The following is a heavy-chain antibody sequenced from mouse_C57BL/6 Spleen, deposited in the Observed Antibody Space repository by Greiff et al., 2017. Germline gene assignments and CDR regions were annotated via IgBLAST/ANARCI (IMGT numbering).Heavy chain of an antibody. D-gene: IGHD1-1*01. Sequence: QVQLQQSGAELARPGASVKMSCKASGYTFTSYTMHWVKQRPGKGLEWIGYINPSSGYTKYNQKFKDKATLTADKSSSTAYMQLSCLTSEDSAVYCCASELYYSGSSPYAMDYWGQGTSVTVSS. J-gene: IGHJ4*01. CDR2: INPSSGYT. CDR1: GYTFTSYT. CDR3: ASELYYSGSSPYAMDY. V-gene: IGHV1-4*01.